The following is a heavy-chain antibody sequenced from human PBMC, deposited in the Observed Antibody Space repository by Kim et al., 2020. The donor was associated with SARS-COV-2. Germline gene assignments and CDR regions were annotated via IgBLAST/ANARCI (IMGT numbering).Heavy chain of an antibody. CDR3: ARGVPMVRGVTPQYYYYYYMDV. J-gene: IGHJ6*03. CDR2: INHSGST. D-gene: IGHD3-10*01. CDR1: GGSFSGYY. Sequence: SETLSLTCAVYGGSFSGYYWSWIRQPPGKGLEWIGEINHSGSTNYNPSLKSRVTISVDTSKNQFSLKLSSVTAADTAVYYCARGVPMVRGVTPQYYYYYYMDVWGKGTTVTVSS. V-gene: IGHV4-34*01.